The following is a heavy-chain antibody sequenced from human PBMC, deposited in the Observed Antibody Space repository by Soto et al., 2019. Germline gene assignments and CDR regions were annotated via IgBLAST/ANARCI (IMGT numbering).Heavy chain of an antibody. CDR2: IYSGGNP. J-gene: IGHJ4*02. D-gene: IGHD2-21*01. V-gene: IGHV3-53*01. Sequence: EERLVQSGGGLVQPGGSLRLSCAAYGFSVGANDMSWVRQAPGKGLELVSLIYSGGNPFYADYMKGRFTLSRDKANNMLYLQMDGLRSEDTAVYYCARGPNSDCWGQGTLVIVSS. CDR3: ARGPNSDC. CDR1: GFSVGAND.